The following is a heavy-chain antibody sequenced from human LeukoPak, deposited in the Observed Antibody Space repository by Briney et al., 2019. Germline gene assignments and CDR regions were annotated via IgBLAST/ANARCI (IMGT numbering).Heavy chain of an antibody. Sequence: ASVKVSCKASGYTFTGYYMHWVQQAPGQGLEWMGWINPNSGGTNYARKFQGWVTMTRDTSISTAYMELSRLRSDDTAVYYCARDARVVRGVPSWFDPWGQGTLVTVSS. CDR3: ARDARVVRGVPSWFDP. J-gene: IGHJ5*02. CDR2: INPNSGGT. V-gene: IGHV1-2*04. CDR1: GYTFTGYY. D-gene: IGHD3-10*01.